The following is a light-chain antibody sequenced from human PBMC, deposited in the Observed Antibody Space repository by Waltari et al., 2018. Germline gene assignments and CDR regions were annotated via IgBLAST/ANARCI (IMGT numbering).Light chain of an antibody. CDR3: HQYDRSPWM. V-gene: IGKV3-20*01. Sequence: ENVLTQSPGTLSLSPGERATLSCRASQSIGNNYLAWYQQKPGQAPRLLIYAASIRATGIPDRFSGSGSGTDFTLTISRLEPEDFAVFYCHQYDRSPWMFGQGTKVEF. CDR1: QSIGNNY. CDR2: AAS. J-gene: IGKJ1*01.